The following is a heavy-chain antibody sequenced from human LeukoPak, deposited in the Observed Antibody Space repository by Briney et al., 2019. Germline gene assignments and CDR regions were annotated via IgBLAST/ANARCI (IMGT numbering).Heavy chain of an antibody. J-gene: IGHJ4*02. CDR1: GGSISSYY. Sequence: SETLSLTCTVSGGSISSYYWSWIRQPPGKGLEWIGYIYYSGSTNYNPSLKSRVTISVDTSKNQFSLKLSSVTAADTAVYYCARRASESSSWYNDYFDYWGQGTLVTVSS. D-gene: IGHD6-13*01. CDR2: IYYSGST. V-gene: IGHV4-59*08. CDR3: ARRASESSSWYNDYFDY.